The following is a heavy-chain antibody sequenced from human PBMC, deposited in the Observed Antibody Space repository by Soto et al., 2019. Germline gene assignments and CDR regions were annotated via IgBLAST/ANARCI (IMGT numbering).Heavy chain of an antibody. CDR2: IVVGSGHP. CDR1: GFTFSNSA. Sequence: ASVKVSCKASGFTFSNSAVQWVRQSRGQRLEWMGGIVVGSGHPNLAQKFQDRVTLTRDMSTGTAYMELSSLRSEDTAVYYCAADVIAVAGDFDHWGQGTQVTVSS. J-gene: IGHJ4*02. V-gene: IGHV1-58*01. D-gene: IGHD6-19*01. CDR3: AADVIAVAGDFDH.